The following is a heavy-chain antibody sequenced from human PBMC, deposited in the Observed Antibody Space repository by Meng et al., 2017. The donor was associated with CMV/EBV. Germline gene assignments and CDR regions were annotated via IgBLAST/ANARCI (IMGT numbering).Heavy chain of an antibody. V-gene: IGHV6-1*01. J-gene: IGHJ6*02. CDR3: ARGGSGSYPYYYYGMDV. Sequence: SETLSLTCAISGDSVSSNSAAWNWIRQSPSRGLEWLGRTYYRSKWYNDYAVSVKSRITINPDTSKNQFSLQLNSVTPEDTAVYYRARGGSGSYPYYYYGMDVWGQGTTVTVSS. CDR2: TYYRSKWYN. CDR1: GDSVSSNSAA. D-gene: IGHD1-26*01.